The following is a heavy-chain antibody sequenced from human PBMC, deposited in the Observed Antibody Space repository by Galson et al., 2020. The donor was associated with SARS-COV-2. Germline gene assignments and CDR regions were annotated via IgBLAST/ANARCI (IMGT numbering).Heavy chain of an antibody. J-gene: IGHJ4*02. CDR3: VGALLESLDY. V-gene: IGHV3-30*01. Sequence: GGSLRLSCAASGFTFSSYAMHWVRQAPGKGLEWVAVISYDGSNKYYADSVKGRFTISRDNSKNTLYLQMNSLRAEDTAVYYCVGALLESLDYWGQGTLVTVSS. CDR2: ISYDGSNK. CDR1: GFTFSSYA. D-gene: IGHD3-16*01.